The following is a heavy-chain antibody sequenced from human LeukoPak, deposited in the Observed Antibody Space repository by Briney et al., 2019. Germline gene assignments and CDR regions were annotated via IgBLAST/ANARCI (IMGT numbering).Heavy chain of an antibody. CDR3: AILGYNWNDSYYMDV. Sequence: ASVKVSCKASGYTFTSYGISWVRQAPGQGLEWMGWISAYNGNTNYAQKLQGRVTMTTDTSTSTAYMELRSLRSDDTAVYYCAILGYNWNDSYYMDVWGKGTTVTISS. CDR1: GYTFTSYG. D-gene: IGHD1-1*01. CDR2: ISAYNGNT. J-gene: IGHJ6*03. V-gene: IGHV1-18*01.